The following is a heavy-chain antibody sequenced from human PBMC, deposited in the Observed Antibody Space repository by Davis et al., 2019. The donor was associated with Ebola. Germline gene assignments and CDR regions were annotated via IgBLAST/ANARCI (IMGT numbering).Heavy chain of an antibody. J-gene: IGHJ4*02. CDR3: ARRPLGYCSGGSCYSVPYYFDY. Sequence: KVSCKGSGYSFTSYWIGWVRQMPGKGLEWMGIIYPGGSDTRYSPSFQGQVTISADKSISTAYLQWSSLKASDTAMYYCARRPLGYCSGGSCYSVPYYFDYWGQGTLVTVSS. D-gene: IGHD2-15*01. CDR1: GYSFTSYW. V-gene: IGHV5-51*01. CDR2: IYPGGSDT.